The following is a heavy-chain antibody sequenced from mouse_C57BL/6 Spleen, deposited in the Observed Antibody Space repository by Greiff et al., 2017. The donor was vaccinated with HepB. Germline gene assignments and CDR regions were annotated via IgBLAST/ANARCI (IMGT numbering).Heavy chain of an antibody. V-gene: IGHV3-6*01. J-gene: IGHJ2*01. CDR2: ISYDGSN. CDR3: ARGGLIYYGNPFDY. Sequence: EVKVEESGPGLVKPSQSLSLTCSVTGYSITSGYYWNWIRQFPGNKLEWMGYISYDGSNNYNPSLKNRISITRDTSKNQFFLKLNSVTTEDTATYYCARGGLIYYGNPFDYWGQGTTLTVSS. CDR1: GYSITSGYY. D-gene: IGHD2-1*01.